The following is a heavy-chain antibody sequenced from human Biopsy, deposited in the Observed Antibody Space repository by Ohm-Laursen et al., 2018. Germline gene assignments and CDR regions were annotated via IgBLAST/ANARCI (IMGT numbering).Heavy chain of an antibody. Sequence: SSVKVSCKSPGGTFSNYGVNWVRQAPGQGLEWLGGNIPILGTGNYAQKFQDRVTVAADASTSTATMELRSLRSDDTAVYYCATKLTGYFHHWGQGTLVIVSS. J-gene: IGHJ1*01. D-gene: IGHD3-9*01. CDR3: ATKLTGYFHH. V-gene: IGHV1-69*01. CDR1: GGTFSNYG. CDR2: NIPILGTG.